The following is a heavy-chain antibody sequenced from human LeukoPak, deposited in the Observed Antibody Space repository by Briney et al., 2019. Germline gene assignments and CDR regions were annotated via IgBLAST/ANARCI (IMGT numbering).Heavy chain of an antibody. D-gene: IGHD2-21*01. J-gene: IGHJ6*03. V-gene: IGHV1-69*13. CDR1: GGTFSDYA. CDR3: ARLGHCGETNCYSDFYYMDV. Sequence: SVKVSCKASGGTFSDYAVSWVRQAPGQGLEWMGGIIPVFEKPNYARKFQDRVTITADESTATAYMELSSLTSEDTAIYFCARLGHCGETNCYSDFYYMDVWGKGTTVIVSS. CDR2: IIPVFEKP.